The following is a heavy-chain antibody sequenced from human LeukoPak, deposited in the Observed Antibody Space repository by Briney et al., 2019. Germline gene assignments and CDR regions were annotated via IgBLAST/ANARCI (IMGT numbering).Heavy chain of an antibody. CDR1: GGSFSGYY. Sequence: SETLSLTCAVYGGSFSGYYWSWIRQPPGKGLEWIGEINHSGSTNYNPSLKSRVTISVDTSKNQFSLKLSSVTAADTAVYCCARLHYYDSSGYYPWGQGTLVTVSS. CDR3: ARLHYYDSSGYYP. V-gene: IGHV4-34*01. CDR2: INHSGST. D-gene: IGHD3-22*01. J-gene: IGHJ5*02.